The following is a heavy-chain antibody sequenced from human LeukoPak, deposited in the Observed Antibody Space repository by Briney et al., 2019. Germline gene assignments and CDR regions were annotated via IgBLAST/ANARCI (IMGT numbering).Heavy chain of an antibody. CDR2: ISSGSGYM. CDR3: AKIGVRFLEWLAHFDY. D-gene: IGHD3-3*01. CDR1: GFTFSSYN. V-gene: IGHV3-21*04. J-gene: IGHJ4*02. Sequence: GGSLRLSCVASGFTFSSYNMNWVRQAPGKGLEWVSSISSGSGYMYYADSVKGRFTISRDNSKNTLYLQMNSLRAEDTAVYYCAKIGVRFLEWLAHFDYWGQGTLVTVSS.